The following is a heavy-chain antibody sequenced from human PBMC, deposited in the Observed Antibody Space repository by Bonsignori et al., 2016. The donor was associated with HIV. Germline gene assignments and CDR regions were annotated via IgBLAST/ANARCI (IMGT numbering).Heavy chain of an antibody. J-gene: IGHJ5*02. V-gene: IGHV4-39*07. D-gene: IGHD3-10*01. CDR3: ATSGEDWFDP. CDR2: IYY. Sequence: WIRQPPGKGLQWIGSIYYSGSTYYSGSTSYNPSLKSRVTISLDTSKNHFSLKLRSVTAADTAVYYCATSGEDWFDPWGQGTLVTVSS.